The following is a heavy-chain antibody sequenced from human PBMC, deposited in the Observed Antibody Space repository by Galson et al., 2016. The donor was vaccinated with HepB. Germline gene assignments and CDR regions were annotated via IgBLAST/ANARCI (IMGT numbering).Heavy chain of an antibody. CDR2: VYYSGST. V-gene: IGHV4-39*01. CDR3: ARHPYFDSSGYYFLGVAYFDY. CDR1: GGSISSSDYF. J-gene: IGHJ4*02. Sequence: ETLSLTCTVSGGSISSSDYFWGWIRQSPGKGLEWIGSVYYSGSTHYNPSLQSRVTISVDTSKNQISLRLTSVTAADTAVYFCARHPYFDSSGYYFLGVAYFDYWGQGTLVTVSS. D-gene: IGHD3-22*01.